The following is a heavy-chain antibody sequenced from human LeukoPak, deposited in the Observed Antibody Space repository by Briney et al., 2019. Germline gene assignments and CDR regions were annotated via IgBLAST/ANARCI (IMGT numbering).Heavy chain of an antibody. CDR2: IYSGGST. CDR1: GFTVSSNY. D-gene: IGHD3-3*01. V-gene: IGHV3-66*02. J-gene: IGHJ6*03. CDR3: ASGPLRFLEWLLVDYYYYYMDV. Sequence: GGSLRLSCAASGFTVSSNYMSWVRQAPGKGLEWVSVIYSGGSTYYADSVTGRFTISRDNSKNTLYLQMNSLRAEDTAVYYCASGPLRFLEWLLVDYYYYYMDVWGKGTTVTVSS.